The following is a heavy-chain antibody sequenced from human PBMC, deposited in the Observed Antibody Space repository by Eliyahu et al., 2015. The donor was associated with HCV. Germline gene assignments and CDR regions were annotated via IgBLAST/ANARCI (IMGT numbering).Heavy chain of an antibody. CDR2: ISPNSGGT. J-gene: IGHJ6*02. D-gene: IGHD3-10*01. Sequence: QVQLVQSGAEVKKPGASVKVSCKASGYSFTAYYMYWVRQAPGQGLEWMGWISPNSGGTNYAQKFQGRVTMTRDTSISTAYMELSRLRSDDTAVYYCARPRDSGGYYYYGMDVWGQGTTVTVSS. V-gene: IGHV1-2*02. CDR1: GYSFTAYY. CDR3: ARPRDSGGYYYYGMDV.